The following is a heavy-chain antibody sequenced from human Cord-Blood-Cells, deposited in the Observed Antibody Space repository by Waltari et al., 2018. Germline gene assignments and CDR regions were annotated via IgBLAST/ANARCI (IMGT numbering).Heavy chain of an antibody. D-gene: IGHD4-17*01. CDR1: GFTVSSNY. J-gene: IGHJ3*02. V-gene: IGHV3-48*02. CDR2: ISSSSSTI. CDR3: ARDLWYGDYAFDI. Sequence: EVQLVESGGGLIQPGGSLRLSCAASGFTVSSNYMSWVRQAPGKGLEWVSYISSSSSTIYYADSVKGRFTISRDNAKNSLYLQMNSLRDEDTAVYYCARDLWYGDYAFDIWGQGTMVTVSS.